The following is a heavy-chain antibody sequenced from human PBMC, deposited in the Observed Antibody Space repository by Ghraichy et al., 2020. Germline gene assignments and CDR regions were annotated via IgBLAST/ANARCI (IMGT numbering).Heavy chain of an antibody. Sequence: SETLSLTCTVSGYSISSGYYWGWIRQPPGKGLEWIGSIYHSGSTCYNPSLKSRVTISVDTSKNQFSLKLSSVTAAATAVYYCARYYDSSGQDAFDIWGQGKMVTVSP. CDR3: ARYYDSSGQDAFDI. CDR2: IYHSGST. V-gene: IGHV4-38-2*02. J-gene: IGHJ3*02. D-gene: IGHD3-22*01. CDR1: GYSISSGYY.